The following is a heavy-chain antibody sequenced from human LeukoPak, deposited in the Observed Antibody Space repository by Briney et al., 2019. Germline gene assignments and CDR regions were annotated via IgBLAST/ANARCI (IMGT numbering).Heavy chain of an antibody. V-gene: IGHV3-30-3*01. CDR1: GFTFSSYA. Sequence: GGSLRLSCAASGFTFSSYAMHWVRQAPGKGLEWVAVISYDGSNKYYADSVKGRFTISRDNSKNTLYLQMNSLRAEDTAVYYCARDSDIVVVVAADYFDYWGQGTLVTVSS. CDR2: ISYDGSNK. J-gene: IGHJ4*02. D-gene: IGHD2-15*01. CDR3: ARDSDIVVVVAADYFDY.